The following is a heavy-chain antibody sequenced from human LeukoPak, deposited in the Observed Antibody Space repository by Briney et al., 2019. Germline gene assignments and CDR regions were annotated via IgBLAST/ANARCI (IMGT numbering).Heavy chain of an antibody. Sequence: GGSLRLSCEASGFTFSSYAMSWVRQAPGKGLEWVSAISGSGGSTYYADSVKGRFTISRDNSKNTLYLQMNSLRAEDTAVYYCAKDEDSDFIVTGFDYWGQGTLVTVSS. D-gene: IGHD1-26*01. J-gene: IGHJ4*02. CDR3: AKDEDSDFIVTGFDY. V-gene: IGHV3-23*01. CDR1: GFTFSSYA. CDR2: ISGSGGST.